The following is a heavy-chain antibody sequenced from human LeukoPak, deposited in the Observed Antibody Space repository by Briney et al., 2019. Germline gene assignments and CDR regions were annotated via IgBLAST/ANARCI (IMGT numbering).Heavy chain of an antibody. CDR2: IYTSGGT. CDR1: GDSIRNYF. CDR3: ARESKSYDGSGYYHDY. D-gene: IGHD3-22*01. Sequence: SETLSLTCSVSGDSIRNYFWSWIRQPAGKGLEWIGRIYTSGGTDYNPSLRSRVTMSVDTSRNQFSLKLTSVTAADTAVYYCARESKSYDGSGYYHDYWGQGNLVTVSS. V-gene: IGHV4-4*07. J-gene: IGHJ4*02.